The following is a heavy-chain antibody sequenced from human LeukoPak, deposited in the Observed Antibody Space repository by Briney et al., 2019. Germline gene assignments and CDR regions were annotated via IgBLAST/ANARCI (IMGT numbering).Heavy chain of an antibody. CDR1: SGSFSSYY. D-gene: IGHD5-18*01. V-gene: IGHV4-34*01. Sequence: SETLSLTCAVYSGSFSSYYWGWIRQPPGKGLEWIGEINHSGSTNYNPSLKNRVTISVDTSKNQFSLRLNSVTAADTAVYYCARGAAGTAMPYFDNWGQGTLVTVSS. CDR3: ARGAAGTAMPYFDN. J-gene: IGHJ4*02. CDR2: INHSGST.